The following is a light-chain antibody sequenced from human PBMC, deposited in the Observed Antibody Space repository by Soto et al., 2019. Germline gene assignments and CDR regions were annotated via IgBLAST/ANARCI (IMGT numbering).Light chain of an antibody. J-gene: IGKJ2*01. V-gene: IGKV1-9*01. Sequence: DIQLTQSPSFLSASVEDRVTITCRASQGISNYLAWYQQKPGKAPKYLIYAASTLQSGVPSRFSGSGSGTVFTLTINSLQPEDFATYYCQQLDSFPMYTFGQGTKLEIK. CDR3: QQLDSFPMYT. CDR2: AAS. CDR1: QGISNY.